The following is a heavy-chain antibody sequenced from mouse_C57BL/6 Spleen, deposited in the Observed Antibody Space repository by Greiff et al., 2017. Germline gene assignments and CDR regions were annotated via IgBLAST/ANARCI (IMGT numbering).Heavy chain of an antibody. CDR2: ISSGSSTI. V-gene: IGHV5-17*01. Sequence: EVQLVESGGGLVKPGGSLELSCAASGFTFSDYGMHWVRQAPEKGLEWVAYISSGSSTIYYADTVKGRFTISRDNAKNTLFLQMTSLRSEDTAMYYCARQYYGSPWYFDVWGTGTTVTVSS. D-gene: IGHD1-1*01. CDR1: GFTFSDYG. J-gene: IGHJ1*03. CDR3: ARQYYGSPWYFDV.